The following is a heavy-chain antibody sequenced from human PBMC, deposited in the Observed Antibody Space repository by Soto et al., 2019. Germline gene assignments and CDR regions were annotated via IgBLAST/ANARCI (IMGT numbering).Heavy chain of an antibody. CDR1: GFTFSSYS. CDR3: ARDTYDILTGHHLYYYYGMDV. Sequence: GGSLRLSCAASGFTFSSYSMNWVRQAPRKGLEWVSYISSSSSTIYYADSVKGRFTISRDNAKNSLYLQMNSLRDEDTAVYYCARDTYDILTGHHLYYYYGMDVWGQGTTVTVS. V-gene: IGHV3-48*02. CDR2: ISSSSSTI. D-gene: IGHD3-9*01. J-gene: IGHJ6*02.